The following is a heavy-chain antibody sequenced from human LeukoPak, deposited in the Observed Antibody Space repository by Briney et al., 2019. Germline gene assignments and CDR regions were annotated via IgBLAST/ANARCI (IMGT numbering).Heavy chain of an antibody. CDR3: ARALDLGELSFPYYFDY. J-gene: IGHJ4*02. CDR2: INPNSGGT. V-gene: IGHV1-2*02. D-gene: IGHD3-16*02. CDR1: GYTFTGYY. Sequence: GASVTVSCKASGYTFTGYYMHWVRQAPGQGLEWMGWINPNSGGTNYAQKFQGRVTMTRDTSISTAYMELSRLRSDDTAVYYCARALDLGELSFPYYFDYWGQGTLVTVSS.